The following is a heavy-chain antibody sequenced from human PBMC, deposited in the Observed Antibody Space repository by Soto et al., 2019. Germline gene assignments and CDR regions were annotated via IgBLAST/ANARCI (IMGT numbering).Heavy chain of an antibody. J-gene: IGHJ4*02. CDR3: AKETFGGVKGLYFDY. Sequence: EVQLVESGGGLVQPGRSLRLSCAASGFTFDDYAMHWVRQAPGKGLEWISGISWNSGSIGYADSVKGRFTISRDNAKNSLYLQMNSLRAEDTALYYCAKETFGGVKGLYFDYWGQGTLVTVSS. CDR1: GFTFDDYA. V-gene: IGHV3-9*01. CDR2: ISWNSGSI. D-gene: IGHD3-16*01.